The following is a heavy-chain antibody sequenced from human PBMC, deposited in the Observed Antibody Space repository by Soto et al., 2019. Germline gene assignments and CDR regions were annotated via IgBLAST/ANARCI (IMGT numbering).Heavy chain of an antibody. V-gene: IGHV4-59*01. CDR2: IYYSGST. D-gene: IGHD3-3*01. Sequence: SETLSLTCTVSGGSISSYYWSWIRQPPGKGLEWIGYIYYSGSTNYNPSLKSRVTISVDTSKNQFSLKLSSVTAADTAVYYCARLDFWSGYYYDYYYGMDVWGQGTTVTVSS. CDR3: ARLDFWSGYYYDYYYGMDV. CDR1: GGSISSYY. J-gene: IGHJ6*02.